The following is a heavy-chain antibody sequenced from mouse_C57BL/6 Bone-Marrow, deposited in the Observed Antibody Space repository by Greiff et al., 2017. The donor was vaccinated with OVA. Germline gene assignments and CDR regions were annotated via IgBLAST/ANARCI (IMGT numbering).Heavy chain of an antibody. J-gene: IGHJ3*01. V-gene: IGHV5-6*01. D-gene: IGHD2-4*01. CDR3: ARQGPPIYYDYLFAY. Sequence: EVKLVESGGDLVKPGGSLKLSCAASGFTFSSYGMSWVRQTPDKRLEWVATISSGGSYTYYPDSVKGRFTISRDNAKNTLYLQMSSLKSEDTAMYYCARQGPPIYYDYLFAYWGQGTLVTVSA. CDR1: GFTFSSYG. CDR2: ISSGGSYT.